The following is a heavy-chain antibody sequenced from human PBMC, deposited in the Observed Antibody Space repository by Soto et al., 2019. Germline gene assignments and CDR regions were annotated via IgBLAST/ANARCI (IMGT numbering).Heavy chain of an antibody. CDR3: AKETVSTITHY. Sequence: GSLRLSCAASGFTFSSYAMSWVRQAPGKGLEWVSAISGGVGSTYYADSVKGRFTVSRDNSKNTLYLQMNSLRAEDTAVYYCAKETVSTITHYWGQGTLVTVSS. CDR2: ISGGVGST. CDR1: GFTFSSYA. V-gene: IGHV3-23*01. J-gene: IGHJ4*02. D-gene: IGHD5-12*01.